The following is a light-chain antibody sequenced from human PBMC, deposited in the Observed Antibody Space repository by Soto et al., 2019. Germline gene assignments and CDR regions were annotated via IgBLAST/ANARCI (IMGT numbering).Light chain of an antibody. CDR1: QNILTN. J-gene: IGKJ5*01. CDR3: QQYNNWPIT. Sequence: EIVMTQSPATLSVSPGQRATLSCRASQNILTNLAWYQQRPGQSPRLVIYGASTRPTDIPARFSSSVSGTEFTLPISSLQSEDFVVYYCQQYNNWPITFGQGTRLEIK. V-gene: IGKV3-15*01. CDR2: GAS.